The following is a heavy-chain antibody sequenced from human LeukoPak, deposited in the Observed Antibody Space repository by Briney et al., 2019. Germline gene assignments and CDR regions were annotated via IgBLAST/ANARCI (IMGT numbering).Heavy chain of an antibody. CDR1: GFTFSTYS. Sequence: PGGSLRLSCAGSGFTFSTYSMNWVRQAPGKGLEWVSSISSSSSYIYYADSVKGRFTISRDNAKNSLYLQMNSLRAEDTAVYYCARDSVVPAANFDYWGQGTLVTVSS. D-gene: IGHD2-2*01. CDR3: ARDSVVPAANFDY. J-gene: IGHJ4*02. CDR2: ISSSSSYI. V-gene: IGHV3-21*01.